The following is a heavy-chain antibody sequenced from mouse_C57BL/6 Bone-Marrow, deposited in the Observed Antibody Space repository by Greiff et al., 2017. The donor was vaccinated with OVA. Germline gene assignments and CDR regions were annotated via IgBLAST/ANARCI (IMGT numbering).Heavy chain of an antibody. CDR1: GYTFTSYW. V-gene: IGHV1-55*01. Sequence: QVQLQQPGAELVKPGASVKMSCKASGYTFTSYWITWVKQRPGQGLEWIGDIYPGSGSTNYNEKFKSKATLTVDTSSSTAYMQLSSLTSEDSAVYYCARGAQATGYFDYWAKAPLSQSPQ. D-gene: IGHD3-2*02. CDR3: ARGAQATGYFDY. J-gene: IGHJ2*01. CDR2: IYPGSGST.